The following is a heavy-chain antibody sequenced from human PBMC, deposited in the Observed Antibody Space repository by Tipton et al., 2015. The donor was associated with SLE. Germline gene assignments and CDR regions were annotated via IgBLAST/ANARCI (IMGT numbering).Heavy chain of an antibody. D-gene: IGHD6-13*01. CDR1: GGSISSSSYY. CDR2: IYYSGST. CDR3: ATGVGESSSRNCFDP. J-gene: IGHJ5*02. V-gene: IGHV4-39*02. Sequence: TLSLTCTVSGGSISSSSYYWGWIRQPPGKGLEWIGSIYYSGSTYYNPSLKSRVTISVDTSKNHFSLKLSSVTAADTAVYYCATGVGESSSRNCFDPWGQGTLVTVSS.